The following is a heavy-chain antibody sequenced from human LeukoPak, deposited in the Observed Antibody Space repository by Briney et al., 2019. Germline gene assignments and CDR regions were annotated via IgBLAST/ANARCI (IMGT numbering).Heavy chain of an antibody. CDR2: ISSGHTYT. J-gene: IGHJ3*02. CDR1: GFTFSDSY. Sequence: GGSLRLSCAASGFTFSDSYMSCIRQAPEKGLEWVLYISSGHTYTNYADSVQGRFTISRDNDKNSLYLQMNSLRAEDTAVYYWARDLRNYPYDAFDIWGQGTMVTVSS. CDR3: ARDLRNYPYDAFDI. V-gene: IGHV3-11*06. D-gene: IGHD1-7*01.